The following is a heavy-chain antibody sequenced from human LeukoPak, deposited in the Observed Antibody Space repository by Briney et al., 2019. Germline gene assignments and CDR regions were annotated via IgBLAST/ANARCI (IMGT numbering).Heavy chain of an antibody. D-gene: IGHD2-2*01. V-gene: IGHV6-1*01. CDR1: GDSVSSDSAA. CDR2: TYYRSKWYN. J-gene: IGHJ4*02. Sequence: SQTLSLTCAISGDSVSSDSAAWNWLRQSPSRGLEWLGRTYYRSKWYNDYAVSVKSRITINPDTSKNQFSLQLNSVTPEDTAVYYCARGGKHCSSTSCYRWTFDYWGQGTLVTVSS. CDR3: ARGGKHCSSTSCYRWTFDY.